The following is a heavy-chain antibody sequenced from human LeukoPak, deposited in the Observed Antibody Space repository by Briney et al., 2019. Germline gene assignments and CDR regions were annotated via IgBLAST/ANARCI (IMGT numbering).Heavy chain of an antibody. J-gene: IGHJ4*02. CDR1: GYSFTTYY. Sequence: GESLKISCKASGYSFTTYYIGWVRQMPGKGLEWMVIIYPGDSDTRYSPSFQGQVTISADKSISTAYLQWSSLKASDTAIYYCARSRTYSTSSFYFDSWGQGTLVTVSS. CDR2: IYPGDSDT. D-gene: IGHD6-6*01. CDR3: ARSRTYSTSSFYFDS. V-gene: IGHV5-51*01.